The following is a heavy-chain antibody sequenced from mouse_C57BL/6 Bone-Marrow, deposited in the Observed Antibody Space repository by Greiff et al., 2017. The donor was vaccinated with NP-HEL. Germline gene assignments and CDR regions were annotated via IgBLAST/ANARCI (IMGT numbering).Heavy chain of an antibody. J-gene: IGHJ4*01. D-gene: IGHD2-3*01. CDR1: GFTFSDYY. CDR3: ARHRDDGYYVYYAMDY. V-gene: IGHV5-12*01. CDR2: ISNGGGST. Sequence: EVKVVESGGGLVQPGGSLKLSCAASGFTFSDYYMYWVRQTPEKRLEWVAYISNGGGSTYYPDTVKGRFTISRDNAKNTLYLQMSRLKSEDTAMYYCARHRDDGYYVYYAMDYWGQGTSVTVSS.